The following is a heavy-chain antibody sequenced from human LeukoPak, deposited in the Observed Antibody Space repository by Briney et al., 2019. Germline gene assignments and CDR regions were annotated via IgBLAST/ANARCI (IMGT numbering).Heavy chain of an antibody. CDR2: MKQDGSEK. Sequence: GGSLSLSCAASGVTFSAYWMRWVRQAPGKGLEWVANMKQDGSEKYYVDSVKGRFPISRDNAKNSLYLEMNSLRAEDTAMFYCARDRRDGYNVLDYWGQGTLVTVSS. D-gene: IGHD5-24*01. CDR3: ARDRRDGYNVLDY. CDR1: GVTFSAYW. J-gene: IGHJ4*02. V-gene: IGHV3-7*01.